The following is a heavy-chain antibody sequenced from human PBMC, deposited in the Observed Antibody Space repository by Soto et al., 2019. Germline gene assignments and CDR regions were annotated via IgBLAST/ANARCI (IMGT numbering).Heavy chain of an antibody. CDR1: GYTFTGYY. CDR2: INPNSGGT. D-gene: IGHD3-22*01. J-gene: IGHJ4*02. Sequence: ASLKVSCKASGYTFTGYYMHWVRQAPGQGLEWMGWINPNSGGTNYAQKFQGWVTMTRDTSISTAYMELSRLRSDDTAVYYCARLRDYYDSSGLDFDYWGQGTLVTVSS. V-gene: IGHV1-2*04. CDR3: ARLRDYYDSSGLDFDY.